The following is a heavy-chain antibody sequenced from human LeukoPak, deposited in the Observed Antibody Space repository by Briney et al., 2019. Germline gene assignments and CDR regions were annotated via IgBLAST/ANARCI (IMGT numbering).Heavy chain of an antibody. CDR3: AELGITMIGGV. D-gene: IGHD3-10*02. J-gene: IGHJ6*04. Sequence: GGSLRHSCAASGFTFSSYSMNWVRQAPGKGLEWVSSISSSSSYIYYADSVKGRFTISRDNAKNSLYLQMNSLRAEDTAVYYCAELGITMIGGVWGKGTTVTISS. CDR2: ISSSSSYI. CDR1: GFTFSSYS. V-gene: IGHV3-21*01.